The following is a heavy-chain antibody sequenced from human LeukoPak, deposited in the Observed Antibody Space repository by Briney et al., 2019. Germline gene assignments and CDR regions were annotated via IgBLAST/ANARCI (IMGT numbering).Heavy chain of an antibody. CDR1: GYTFTSYA. J-gene: IGHJ3*01. Sequence: ASVKVSCKASGYTFTSYAMHWVRQAPGQRLEWMGWINAGNGNTNYAQKLQGRVTMTTDTSTSTAYMELRSLRSDDTAVYYCAIHSGWYYFSYAHWGQGTMVTVSS. CDR3: AIHSGWYYFSYAH. CDR2: INAGNGNT. D-gene: IGHD6-19*01. V-gene: IGHV1-3*01.